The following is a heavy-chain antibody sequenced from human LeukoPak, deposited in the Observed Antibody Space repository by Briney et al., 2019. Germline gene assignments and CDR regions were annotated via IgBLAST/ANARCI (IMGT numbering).Heavy chain of an antibody. V-gene: IGHV3-66*01. D-gene: IGHD2-8*01. Sequence: SGGSLRLSCAASGFTVSSYYMIWVRQAPGKGLEWVSVIYSGGSTYYADSVKDRFTISRDNSKNTLYLQMNSLGADDTSVYYCARDNVAPTYGMDVWGQGTTVTVSS. CDR2: IYSGGST. J-gene: IGHJ6*02. CDR3: ARDNVAPTYGMDV. CDR1: GFTVSSYY.